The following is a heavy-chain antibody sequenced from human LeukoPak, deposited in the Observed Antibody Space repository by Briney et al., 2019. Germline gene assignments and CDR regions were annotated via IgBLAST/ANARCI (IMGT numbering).Heavy chain of an antibody. Sequence: GGSLRLSCAVSGFTVSTNYMSWVRQAPGKGLEWVSIIYSGGTTYYADSVKGRLTTFKDNSKNTVYLQMNSLRGEDTAVYYCARDRGGDTSAWYGLDCWGQGTLVTVSS. CDR2: IYSGGTT. V-gene: IGHV3-66*01. CDR1: GFTVSTNY. D-gene: IGHD6-19*01. CDR3: ARDRGGDTSAWYGLDC. J-gene: IGHJ4*02.